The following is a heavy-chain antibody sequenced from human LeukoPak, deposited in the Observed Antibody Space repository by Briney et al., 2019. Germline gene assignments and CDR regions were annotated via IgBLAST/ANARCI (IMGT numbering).Heavy chain of an antibody. D-gene: IGHD3-10*02. V-gene: IGHV3-48*03. CDR3: AELGITMIGGV. Sequence: PGRSLRLSCAASGLTFSSYAMHWVRQAPGKGLEWVAYISSSGSTIYYADSVKGRFTISRDNAKNSLYLQMNSLRAEDTAVYYCAELGITMIGGVWGKGTTVTISS. CDR2: ISSSGSTI. CDR1: GLTFSSYA. J-gene: IGHJ6*04.